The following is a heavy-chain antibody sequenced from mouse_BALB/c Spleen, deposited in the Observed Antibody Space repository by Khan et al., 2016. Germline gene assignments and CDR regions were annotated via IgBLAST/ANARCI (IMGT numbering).Heavy chain of an antibody. CDR2: ISYDGSN. CDR1: GYSITSGYY. V-gene: IGHV3-6*02. D-gene: IGHD2-1*01. J-gene: IGHJ3*01. CDR3: ATYGNYEGFAY. Sequence: VQLQESGPGLVKPSQSLSLTCSVTGYSITSGYYWNWIRQFPGNKLEWMGYISYDGSNNYNPSLKNRISITRDTSKNQFFLKLNSVTTEDTATYHCATYGNYEGFAYWGQGTLVTVSA.